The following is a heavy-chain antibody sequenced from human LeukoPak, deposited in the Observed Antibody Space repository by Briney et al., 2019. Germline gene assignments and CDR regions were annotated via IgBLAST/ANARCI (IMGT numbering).Heavy chain of an antibody. CDR2: IGTAGDT. Sequence: PGGSLRLSCEASGFTFSTYDIHWVRQARGKGLEWVGSIGTAGDTYYAGYVRGRFTISRENVKNASYLQMNSLRPGDTAVYYCARGPVVGITGTKGYFDYWGHGTLVTVSS. V-gene: IGHV3-13*01. CDR3: ARGPVVGITGTKGYFDY. D-gene: IGHD1-7*01. CDR1: GFTFSTYD. J-gene: IGHJ4*01.